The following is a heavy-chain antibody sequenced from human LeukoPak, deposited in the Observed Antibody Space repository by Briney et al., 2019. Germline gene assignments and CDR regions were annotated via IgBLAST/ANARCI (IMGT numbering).Heavy chain of an antibody. CDR1: GFSLSSYA. CDR3: VKDRGPSGDSYGFFDY. Sequence: PGGSLRLSCSASGFSLSSYAMDWVRQAPEKGLEYVSAISSNGGSTYYADSVKGRSTISRDNSKNTLYLQMSSLRAEDTAVYYCVKDRGPSGDSYGFFDYWGQGTLVTVSS. CDR2: ISSNGGST. J-gene: IGHJ4*02. D-gene: IGHD5-18*01. V-gene: IGHV3-64D*09.